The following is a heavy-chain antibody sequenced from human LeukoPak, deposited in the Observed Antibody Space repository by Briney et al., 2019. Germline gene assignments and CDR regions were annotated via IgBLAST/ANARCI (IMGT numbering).Heavy chain of an antibody. CDR3: AKDPATRDGHGAWFDP. CDR2: ISGDGDST. D-gene: IGHD5-24*01. CDR1: GFTFDDYA. Sequence: GGSLTLSCAASGFTFDDYAMHGVRQAPGKGLEWFSLISGDGDSTYYTDSVKGRFTISRDNSKNSLYLQMNSLRTEDTALYYCAKDPATRDGHGAWFDPWGQGILVTVSS. J-gene: IGHJ5*02. V-gene: IGHV3-43*02.